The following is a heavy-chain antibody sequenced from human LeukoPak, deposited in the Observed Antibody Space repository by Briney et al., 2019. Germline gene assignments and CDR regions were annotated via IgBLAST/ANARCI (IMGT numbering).Heavy chain of an antibody. V-gene: IGHV4-34*01. Sequence: SETLSLTCAVYGGSFSGYYWSRIRQPPGKGLEWIGEINHSGSTNYNPSLKSRVTISVDTSKNQFSLKLSSVTAADTAVYYCAREPVAGTAKEYYFDYWGQGTLVTVSS. D-gene: IGHD6-19*01. J-gene: IGHJ4*02. CDR1: GGSFSGYY. CDR3: AREPVAGTAKEYYFDY. CDR2: INHSGST.